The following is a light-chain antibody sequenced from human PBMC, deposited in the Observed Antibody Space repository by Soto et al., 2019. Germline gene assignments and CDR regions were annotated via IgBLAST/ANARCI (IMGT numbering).Light chain of an antibody. J-gene: IGKJ2*01. CDR3: QQSYLVPET. CDR2: ATS. Sequence: DVQMTQSPSSLSASVGDRVTITCRASQSISTFLNWYQQRPGKAPKLLIAATSNLQSGVPSRFSGSRSGTDFTVTISSLQPEDFATYYCQQSYLVPETFGRGTKLEIK. CDR1: QSISTF. V-gene: IGKV1-39*01.